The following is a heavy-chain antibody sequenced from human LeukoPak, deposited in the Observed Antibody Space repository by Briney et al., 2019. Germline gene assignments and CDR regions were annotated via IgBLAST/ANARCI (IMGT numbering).Heavy chain of an antibody. CDR3: AKGEWFGESCFDY. Sequence: GSLRLSCAASGFTFSSYSMSWVRQAPGKGLEWVSAISGSGGSTYYADSVKGRFTISRDNSKNTLYLQMNSLRAEDTAVYYCAKGEWFGESCFDYWGQGTLVTVSS. D-gene: IGHD3-10*01. CDR2: ISGSGGST. CDR1: GFTFSSYS. J-gene: IGHJ4*02. V-gene: IGHV3-23*01.